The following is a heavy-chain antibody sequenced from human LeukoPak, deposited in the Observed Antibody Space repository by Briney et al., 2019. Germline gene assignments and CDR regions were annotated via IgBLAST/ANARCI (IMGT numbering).Heavy chain of an antibody. D-gene: IGHD3-22*01. CDR3: ARDHDDNSGKYNGGALDL. CDR2: ISAYSGNT. Sequence: GASVKVSCKASGYTFTSYGISWVRQAPGQGLEWMGWISAYSGNTNYAQKLQGRVTMTTDTSTSTAYMELRSLRSDDTAVYYCARDHDDNSGKYNGGALDLWGQGTVVTVSS. J-gene: IGHJ3*01. CDR1: GYTFTSYG. V-gene: IGHV1-18*01.